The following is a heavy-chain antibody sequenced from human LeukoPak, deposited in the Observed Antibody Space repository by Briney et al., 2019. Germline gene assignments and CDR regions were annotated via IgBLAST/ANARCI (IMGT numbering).Heavy chain of an antibody. CDR1: GYTFTSYA. J-gene: IGHJ6*04. V-gene: IGHV1-3*01. CDR2: INAGNGNT. Sequence: GASVKVSCKASGYTFTSYAMHWVRQAPGQRLEWMGWINAGNGNTKYSQKFQGRVTITRDTSASAAYVELSSLRSEDTAVYYCARWDNYYYGMDVWGKGTTVTVSS. CDR3: ARWDNYYYGMDV. D-gene: IGHD1-26*01.